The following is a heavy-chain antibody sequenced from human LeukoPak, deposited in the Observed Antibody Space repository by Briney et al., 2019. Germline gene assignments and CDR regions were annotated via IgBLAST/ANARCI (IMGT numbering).Heavy chain of an antibody. V-gene: IGHV3-11*06. Sequence: GGSLRLSCAASGFTLSDYYMTWVRHAPGKGLEWVSYMSSRSTTYTTYADSVRGRFTISRDNAKNSVYLQMNSVRAEDTAVYYCARHFVRVTAIEGFDIWGKGKMATVSS. D-gene: IGHD2-21*02. CDR3: ARHFVRVTAIEGFDI. J-gene: IGHJ3*02. CDR1: GFTLSDYY. CDR2: MSSRST.